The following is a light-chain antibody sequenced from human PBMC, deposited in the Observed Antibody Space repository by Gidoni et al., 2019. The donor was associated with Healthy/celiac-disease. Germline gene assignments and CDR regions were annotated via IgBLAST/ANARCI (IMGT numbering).Light chain of an antibody. J-gene: IGKJ2*04. CDR1: QSVSSSY. V-gene: IGKV3-20*01. CDR2: GAS. CDR3: QQYGSSPLCS. Sequence: IVLTQSPGTLSLSPGDRATLSCRASQSVSSSYLAWYQQKPGQAPRLLIYGASSRATGIPDRFSGSGSGTDFTLTISRLEPEDFAVYYCQQYGSSPLCSFGQGTKLEIK.